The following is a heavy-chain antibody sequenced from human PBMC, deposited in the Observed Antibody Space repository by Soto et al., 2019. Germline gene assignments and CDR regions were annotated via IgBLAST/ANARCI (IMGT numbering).Heavy chain of an antibody. Sequence: EVQLLESGGGLVQPGGSLRLSCAASGFTFSSYAMSWVRQAPGKGLEWVSAISGSGGSTYYADSVKGRFTISRDNSKNTLYLQMNSLRAEDTPVYYCAKQYDDYIWGSYRYTAGYFDYWGQGTLVTVSS. D-gene: IGHD3-16*02. J-gene: IGHJ4*02. CDR1: GFTFSSYA. CDR3: AKQYDDYIWGSYRYTAGYFDY. CDR2: ISGSGGST. V-gene: IGHV3-23*01.